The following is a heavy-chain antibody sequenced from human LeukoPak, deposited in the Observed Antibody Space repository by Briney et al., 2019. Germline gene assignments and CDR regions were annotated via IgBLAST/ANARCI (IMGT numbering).Heavy chain of an antibody. CDR1: GGSISSYY. CDR2: IYTSGST. J-gene: IGHJ4*02. D-gene: IGHD6-19*01. Sequence: SETLSLTCTVSGGSISSYYWSWIRQPAGKALELIGRIYTSGSTNYNPSLKSPVTMSLDTSNNQFSLKLSSVSAADTAVYYCAREGYSSGWTLFDYWGQGTLVTVSS. V-gene: IGHV4-4*07. CDR3: AREGYSSGWTLFDY.